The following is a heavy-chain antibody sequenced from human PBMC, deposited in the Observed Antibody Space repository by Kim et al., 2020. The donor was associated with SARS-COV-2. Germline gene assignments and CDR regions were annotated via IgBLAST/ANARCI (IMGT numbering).Heavy chain of an antibody. CDR3: AGLHFVEVTANSDGFDI. D-gene: IGHD2-21*02. J-gene: IGHJ3*02. CDR1: GFTFGNSW. CDR2: IKRNGSAE. V-gene: IGHV3-7*01. Sequence: GGSLRLSCAASGFTFGNSWMGWVRQAPGKGLEWVANIKRNGSAEDYVDSVKGRFSISRDNAKNSVYLEMNSLRAEDSALYYCAGLHFVEVTANSDGFDIWGQGTMVTVSS.